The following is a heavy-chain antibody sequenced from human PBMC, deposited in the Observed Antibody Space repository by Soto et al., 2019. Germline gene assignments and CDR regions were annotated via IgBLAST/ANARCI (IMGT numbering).Heavy chain of an antibody. J-gene: IGHJ4*02. CDR3: ARAPLAYCGGDCYSHVDY. Sequence: QVQLVQPGAEVKKPGSSVKVSCKASGGTFSSYAISWVRQAPGQGLEWMGGIIPIFGTANYAQKFQGRVTITADESTSTAYMELSSLRSEDTAVYYCARAPLAYCGGDCYSHVDYWGKGTLVTVSS. D-gene: IGHD2-21*02. V-gene: IGHV1-69*01. CDR1: GGTFSSYA. CDR2: IIPIFGTA.